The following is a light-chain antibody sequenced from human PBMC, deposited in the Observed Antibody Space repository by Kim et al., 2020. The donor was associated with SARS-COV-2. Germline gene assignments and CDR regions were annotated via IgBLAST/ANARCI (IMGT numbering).Light chain of an antibody. CDR3: QQYDMSPLT. CDR1: QSVSGSY. Sequence: SPGERATLSCRASQSVSGSYSASYQHIPGQAPTPSIYGASSRAPGIPDRVSVGESRTDFTLSITRLGPQEFVVYFCQQYDMSPLTFGGG. V-gene: IGKV3-20*01. CDR2: GAS. J-gene: IGKJ4*01.